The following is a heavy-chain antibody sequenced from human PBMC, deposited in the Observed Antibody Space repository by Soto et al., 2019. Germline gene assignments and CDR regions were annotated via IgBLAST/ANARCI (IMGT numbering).Heavy chain of an antibody. J-gene: IGHJ4*02. CDR2: IWYDGSNK. D-gene: IGHD1-26*01. CDR1: GFTFSSYG. V-gene: IGHV3-33*01. CDR3: ARVISGSYGSVDY. Sequence: QVQLVESGGGVVQPGRSLRLSCAASGFTFSSYGMHWVRQAPGKGLEWVAVIWYDGSNKYYADSVKGRFTISRDNSKNTLYLHMNSLRAEDTAVYYCARVISGSYGSVDYLGQGTLVTVSS.